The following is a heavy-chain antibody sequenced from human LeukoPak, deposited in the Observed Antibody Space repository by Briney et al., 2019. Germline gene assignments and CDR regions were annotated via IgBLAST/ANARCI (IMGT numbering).Heavy chain of an antibody. CDR3: AKDDSSGYYYLYYYYYGMDV. V-gene: IGHV3-23*01. Sequence: GGSLRLSCAASGFTFSSYAMSWVRQAPGKGLEWVSAISGSGGSTYYADSVKGRFTISRDNSKNTLYLQMNSLRAEDTAVYYCAKDDSSGYYYLYYYYYGMDVWGQGTTVTVSS. CDR1: GFTFSSYA. D-gene: IGHD3-22*01. CDR2: ISGSGGST. J-gene: IGHJ6*02.